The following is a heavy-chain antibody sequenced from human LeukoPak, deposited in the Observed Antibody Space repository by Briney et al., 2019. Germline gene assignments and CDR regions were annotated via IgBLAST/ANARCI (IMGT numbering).Heavy chain of an antibody. D-gene: IGHD5-18*01. CDR3: ARGGGYSYGPFDY. CDR1: GFILSSYW. CDR2: INSDGSST. J-gene: IGHJ4*02. Sequence: GGSLRLSCAASGFILSSYWMHWVRQAPGKGLVWVSRINSDGSSTSYADSVKGRFTISRDNAKNTLYLQMNSLRAEDTAVYYCARGGGYSYGPFDYWGQGTLVTVSS. V-gene: IGHV3-74*01.